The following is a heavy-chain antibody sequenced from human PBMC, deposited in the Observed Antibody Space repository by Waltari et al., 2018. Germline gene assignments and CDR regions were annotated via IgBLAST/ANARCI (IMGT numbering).Heavy chain of an antibody. V-gene: IGHV4-59*11. CDR2: IYYSGST. CDR3: ARGKVQGVIFSPFDY. D-gene: IGHD3-10*01. J-gene: IGHJ4*02. Sequence: QVQLQESGPGLVKPSETLSLTCTVSGGSLSSHYWSWLRQPPGKGLEWIGYIYYSGSTNYNPSLKSRVTISVDTSKNQFSLKLSSVTAADTAVYYCARGKVQGVIFSPFDYWGQGTLVTVSS. CDR1: GGSLSSHY.